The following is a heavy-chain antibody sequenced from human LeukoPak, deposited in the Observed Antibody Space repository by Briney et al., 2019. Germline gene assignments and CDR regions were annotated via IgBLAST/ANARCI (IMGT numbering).Heavy chain of an antibody. CDR2: INSGGTTT. Sequence: PGGSLRVSCAACGFAFTTYTMNSARPSPGKGLEWVASINSGGTTTHYADSVKGRFTNSRDNAQNVLYLQMNGLRADDAAVYYCLRGDSRDFWGQGTLVTVSS. J-gene: IGHJ4*02. D-gene: IGHD2-15*01. V-gene: IGHV3-21*06. CDR1: GFAFTTYT. CDR3: LRGDSRDF.